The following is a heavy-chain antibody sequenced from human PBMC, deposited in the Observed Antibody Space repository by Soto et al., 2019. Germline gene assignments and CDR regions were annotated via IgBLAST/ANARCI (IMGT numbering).Heavy chain of an antibody. CDR1: GFTFSSYG. CDR2: ISYDGSNK. CDR3: AKDNGDYVCDY. V-gene: IGHV3-30*18. J-gene: IGHJ4*02. D-gene: IGHD4-17*01. Sequence: GGSLRLSCAASGFTFSSYGMHWVRQAPGKVLEWVAVISYDGSNKYYADSVKGRFTISRDNSKNTLYLQMNSLRAEDTAVYYCAKDNGDYVCDYWGQGTLVTVSS.